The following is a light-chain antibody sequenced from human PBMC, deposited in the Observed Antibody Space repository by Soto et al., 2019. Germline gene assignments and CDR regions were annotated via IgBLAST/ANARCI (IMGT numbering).Light chain of an antibody. CDR1: SSNLGTNY. CDR2: TNS. Sequence: QSVLTQPPSASGTPGQMVTISCSGSSSNLGTNYVYWYQQLPGTAPKLLIYTNSQRPSGVPDRFSGSKSGTSASLAISGLRSEDEADYYCAAWDDSLSGYVFGTGTKVTVL. V-gene: IGLV1-47*02. J-gene: IGLJ1*01. CDR3: AAWDDSLSGYV.